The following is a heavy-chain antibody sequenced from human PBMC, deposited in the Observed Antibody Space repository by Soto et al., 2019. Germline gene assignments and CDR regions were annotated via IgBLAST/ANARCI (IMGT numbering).Heavy chain of an antibody. CDR3: AKLSSDAFDI. V-gene: IGHV3-9*01. CDR1: GFTFDDYA. CDR2: ISWNSGSI. J-gene: IGHJ3*02. D-gene: IGHD3-16*02. Sequence: PGGSLRLSCAASGFTFDDYAMHWVRQAPGKGLEWVSGISWNSGSIGYADSVKGRFTISRDNAKNSLYLQMNSLRAEDTALYYCAKLSSDAFDIWGQGTMVTVSS.